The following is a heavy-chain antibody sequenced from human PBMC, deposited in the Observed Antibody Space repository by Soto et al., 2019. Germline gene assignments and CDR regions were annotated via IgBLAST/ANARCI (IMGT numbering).Heavy chain of an antibody. V-gene: IGHV1-8*01. CDR3: ARGAGYSGYDGHGMDV. J-gene: IGHJ6*02. CDR2: MNPNSGNT. Sequence: GASVKISCKASGYTFTSYDINWVRQATGQGLEWMGWMNPNSGNTGYAEKFQGRVTMTRNTSIITAYMELSSLRSEETAVYYCARGAGYSGYDGHGMDVWGQGTTVTVSS. CDR1: GYTFTSYD. D-gene: IGHD5-12*01.